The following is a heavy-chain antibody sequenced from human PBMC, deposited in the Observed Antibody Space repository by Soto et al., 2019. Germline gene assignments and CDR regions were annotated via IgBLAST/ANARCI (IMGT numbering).Heavy chain of an antibody. CDR1: GGSISSGDYS. D-gene: IGHD3-22*01. J-gene: IGHJ4*02. Sequence: QLQLQESGSGLVKPSQTLSLTCAVSGGSISSGDYSWNWIRQPPGKGLEWIGYIYYGGSTYYNPSLRSRVTMSVDRSRNQFSLKLNSVTAADTAVYYCARVRREYDNSGPLDYWGQGTLVTVSS. CDR2: IYYGGST. V-gene: IGHV4-30-2*01. CDR3: ARVRREYDNSGPLDY.